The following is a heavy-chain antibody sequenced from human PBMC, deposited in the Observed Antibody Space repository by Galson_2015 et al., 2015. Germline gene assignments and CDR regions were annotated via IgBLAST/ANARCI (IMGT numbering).Heavy chain of an antibody. J-gene: IGHJ4*02. V-gene: IGHV6-1*01. CDR1: GDSVSSNSVI. Sequence: CATSGDSVSSNSVIWHWIRQSPSRGLEWLGRTYYRSKWYIDYAASVNSRITINPDTSKNQFSLQLNSVTPEDTAAYYCVKAPAGTYGIFQYWGQGTLVTVSS. D-gene: IGHD1-26*01. CDR3: VKAPAGTYGIFQY. CDR2: TYYRSKWYI.